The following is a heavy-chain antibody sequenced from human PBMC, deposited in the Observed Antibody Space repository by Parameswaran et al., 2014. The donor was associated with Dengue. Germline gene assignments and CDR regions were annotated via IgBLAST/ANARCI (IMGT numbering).Heavy chain of an antibody. V-gene: IGHV3-73*01. CDR3: TVKSYCSNGVCSPSY. CDR2: IRSKVGNYAT. J-gene: IGHJ4*02. Sequence: GGSLRLSCAASGFTFSDSGVHWVRQASGKGLEWVGRIRSKVGNYATVYAASVTGRFTISRDDSKNTAYLQMNSLKTEDTAVYYCTVKSYCSNGVCSPSYWGRGTLVTVSS. D-gene: IGHD2-8*01. CDR1: GFTFSDSG.